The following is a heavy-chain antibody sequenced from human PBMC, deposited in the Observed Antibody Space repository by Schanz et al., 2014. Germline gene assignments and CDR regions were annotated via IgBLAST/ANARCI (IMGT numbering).Heavy chain of an antibody. CDR1: GGTFVTFF. CDR2: ISPLLGVA. D-gene: IGHD1-26*01. CDR3: AREAKWGQWYFDL. V-gene: IGHV1-69*04. J-gene: IGHJ2*01. Sequence: QVPLVQSGAEVKEPGSSVKVSCKPSGGTFVTFFFTWVRQAPGQGPQWMGRISPLLGVANYAQEFQGRLAITADTSTSAAYMELSSLRSEDTALYYCAREAKWGQWYFDLWGRGSLVTVSS.